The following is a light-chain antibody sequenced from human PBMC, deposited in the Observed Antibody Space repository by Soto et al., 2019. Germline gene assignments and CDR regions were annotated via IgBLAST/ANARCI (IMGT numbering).Light chain of an antibody. V-gene: IGLV2-8*01. CDR3: QSYDSDVSAGV. CDR2: EIN. J-gene: IGLJ3*02. Sequence: QSVLTQPPSASGSPGQSVTISCTGTSSDVGAYDYVSWYQQHPGKAPKLMIYEINKRPSGVPDRFSGSKSGNTASLTVSGLQAEDEADYYCQSYDSDVSAGVFGGGTKLTVL. CDR1: SSDVGAYDY.